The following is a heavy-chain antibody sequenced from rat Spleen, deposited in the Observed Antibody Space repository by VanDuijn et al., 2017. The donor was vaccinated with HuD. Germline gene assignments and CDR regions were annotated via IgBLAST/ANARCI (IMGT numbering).Heavy chain of an antibody. CDR3: AKVEFGGFDY. J-gene: IGHJ2*01. D-gene: IGHD4-3*01. CDR1: GFTFNNYW. V-gene: IGHV5-31*01. CDR2: ISNARGIT. Sequence: EVQLAESGGGLVQPGRSLKLSCVASGFTFNNYWMTWVRQAPGMGLEWIASISNARGITYYPDSVKGRFTISRDIANSTLYLRMNSLRSEDTATYYCAKVEFGGFDYWGQGVMVTVSS.